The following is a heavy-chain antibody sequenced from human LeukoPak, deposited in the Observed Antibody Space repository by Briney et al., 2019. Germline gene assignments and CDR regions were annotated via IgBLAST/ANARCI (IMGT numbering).Heavy chain of an antibody. CDR1: GGSISTGSYS. J-gene: IGHJ5*02. D-gene: IGHD3-10*01. V-gene: IGHV4-61*02. CDR2: IYTSAST. CDR3: ARDYGSGDQKCFDP. Sequence: SQTLSLTCTVSGGSISTGSYSWNWIRQPAGKGLEWIGRIYTSASTNYNPSLKSRVTVSVDTSKNQFSLKLSSVTAADTAVYYCARDYGSGDQKCFDPWGQGTLVTVSS.